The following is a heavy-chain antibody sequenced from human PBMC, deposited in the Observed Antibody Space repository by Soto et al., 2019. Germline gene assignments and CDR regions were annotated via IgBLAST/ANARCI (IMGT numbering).Heavy chain of an antibody. Sequence: SETLSLTCPVYGGSFSGYYWSWIRQSPGKGLEWIGSIHYSGSTYYNPSLKSRVTISVDTSKNQFSLKLSSVTAADTAVYYCARRVGRARFDYWGQGTLVTVSS. V-gene: IGHV4-34*01. CDR2: IHYSGST. J-gene: IGHJ4*02. CDR1: GGSFSGYY. D-gene: IGHD6-13*01. CDR3: ARRVGRARFDY.